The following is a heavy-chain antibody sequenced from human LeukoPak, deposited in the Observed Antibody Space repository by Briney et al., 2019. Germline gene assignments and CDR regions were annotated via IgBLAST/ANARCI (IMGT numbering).Heavy chain of an antibody. V-gene: IGHV1-2*06. CDR3: GRSSRPLDCFDY. Sequence: GASVTVSCKASGYTFTGYYIHWLRQAPGQGLEWLGRINPNSGVTSYAQAFQDRVTLTRDPSISTAYIELSSLTSDDTAVYYCGRSSRPLDCFDYWGQGTLVTVSS. D-gene: IGHD2-2*01. CDR2: INPNSGVT. J-gene: IGHJ4*02. CDR1: GYTFTGYY.